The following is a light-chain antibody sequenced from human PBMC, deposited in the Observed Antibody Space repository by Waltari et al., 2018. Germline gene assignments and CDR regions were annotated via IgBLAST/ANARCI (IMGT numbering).Light chain of an antibody. V-gene: IGLV4-69*01. CDR1: SGQSNNI. J-gene: IGLJ3*02. CDR2: VNSDGSH. CDR3: QTGGHGTWV. Sequence: QLVLTQSPSASASLGASVKLTCTLDSGQSNNIVAWLQRRPEKGPRYLMKVNSDGSHTKGDDIPDRFSGSSSGPERYLTISSLQSEDEADYYCQTGGHGTWVFGGGTKLTVV.